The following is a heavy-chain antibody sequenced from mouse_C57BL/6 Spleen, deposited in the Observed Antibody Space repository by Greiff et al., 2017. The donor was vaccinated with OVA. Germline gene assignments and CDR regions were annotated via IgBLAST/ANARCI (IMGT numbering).Heavy chain of an antibody. Sequence: VQLQQPGAELVMPGASVKLSCKASGYTFTSYWMHWVKQRPGQGLEWIGEIDPSDSYTTYNQKFKGKSTLTVDKSSSTAYMQLSSLTSEDSAFYYCARRSYGSHFDYWGQGTTLTVSS. CDR1: GYTFTSYW. V-gene: IGHV1-69*01. CDR2: IDPSDSYT. D-gene: IGHD1-1*01. J-gene: IGHJ2*01. CDR3: ARRSYGSHFDY.